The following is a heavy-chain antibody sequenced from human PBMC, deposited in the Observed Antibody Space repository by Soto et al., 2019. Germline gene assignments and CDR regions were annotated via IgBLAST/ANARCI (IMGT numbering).Heavy chain of an antibody. Sequence: EVPLVESGGGLVQPGGSLRLSCAASGFTVSTYSMSWVRQAPGKGLEWVSVIYSAGSADFADSVKGRFTVSRDDSKNTLYLNMSSMRAEDTAVYYCARVPSSSYHYFDYWGQGTLVTVSS. D-gene: IGHD6-13*01. CDR3: ARVPSSSYHYFDY. J-gene: IGHJ4*02. V-gene: IGHV3-66*01. CDR1: GFTVSTYS. CDR2: IYSAGSA.